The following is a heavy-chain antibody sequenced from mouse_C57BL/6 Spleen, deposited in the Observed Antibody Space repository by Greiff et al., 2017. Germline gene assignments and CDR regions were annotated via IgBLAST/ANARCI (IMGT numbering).Heavy chain of an antibody. CDR2: INYDGSST. D-gene: IGHD4-1*01. J-gene: IGHJ3*01. CDR1: GFTFSDYY. CDR3: ARKGRNWDWFAY. Sequence: EVKLVESEGGLVQPGSSMKLSCTASGFTFSDYYMAWVRQVPEKGLEWVANINYDGSSTYYLDSLKSRFIISRDNAKNILYLQMSSLKSEDTATYYCARKGRNWDWFAYWGQGTLVTVSA. V-gene: IGHV5-16*01.